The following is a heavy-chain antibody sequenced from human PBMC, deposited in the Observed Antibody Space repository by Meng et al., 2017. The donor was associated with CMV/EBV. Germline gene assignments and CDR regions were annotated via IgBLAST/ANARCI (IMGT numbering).Heavy chain of an antibody. D-gene: IGHD1-26*01. V-gene: IGHV4-38-2*02. CDR2: IYHSGST. CDR3: ARVTPSIVGATSFDY. CDR1: GYSISSGYY. J-gene: IGHJ4*02. Sequence: SETLSLTCTVSGYSISSGYYWGWIRQPPGKGLEWIGSIYHSGSTYYNPSLKSRVTISVDTSKNQFSLNLTSVTAADTAVYYCARVTPSIVGATSFDYWGQGTLATVSS.